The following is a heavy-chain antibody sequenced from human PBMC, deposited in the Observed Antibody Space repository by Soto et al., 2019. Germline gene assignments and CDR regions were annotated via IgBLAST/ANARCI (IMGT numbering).Heavy chain of an antibody. CDR3: ASHYNWNYKANIDY. J-gene: IGHJ4*02. CDR1: GGTFSSYA. V-gene: IGHV1-69*13. D-gene: IGHD1-7*01. CDR2: IIPIFGTA. Sequence: GASVKVSCKASGGTFSSYAISWVRQAPGQGLEWMGGIIPIFGTANYAQKFQGRVTITADESTSTAYMELSSLRSEDTAVYYCASHYNWNYKANIDYRGQGTLVTVSS.